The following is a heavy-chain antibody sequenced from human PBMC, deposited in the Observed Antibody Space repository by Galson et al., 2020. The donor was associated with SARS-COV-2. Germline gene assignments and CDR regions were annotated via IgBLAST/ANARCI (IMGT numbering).Heavy chain of an antibody. D-gene: IGHD6-19*01. J-gene: IGHJ4*02. V-gene: IGHV3-64D*08. CDR1: GFTFSSYA. CDR2: ISSNGGST. Sequence: GGSLRLSCSASGFTFSSYAMHWVRQAPGKGLEYVSAISSNGGSTYYADSVKGRFTISRDNSKNTLYLQMSSLRAEDTAVYYCVRGEEWADKWLGGMIDYWGQGTLVTVSS. CDR3: VRGEEWADKWLGGMIDY.